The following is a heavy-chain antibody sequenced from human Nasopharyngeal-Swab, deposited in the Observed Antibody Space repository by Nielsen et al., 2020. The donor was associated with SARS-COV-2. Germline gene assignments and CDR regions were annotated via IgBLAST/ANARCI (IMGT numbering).Heavy chain of an antibody. V-gene: IGHV3-48*02. CDR1: GFTFSSYS. D-gene: IGHD3-22*01. J-gene: IGHJ4*02. CDR2: ISSSSSTI. CDR3: ARAKLSYCDSSGFDY. Sequence: GESLKISCAASGFTFSSYSMNWVRQAPGKGLEWVSYISSSSSTIYYADSVKGRFTISRDNAKNSLYLQMNSLRDEDTAVYYCARAKLSYCDSSGFDYWGQGTLVTVSS.